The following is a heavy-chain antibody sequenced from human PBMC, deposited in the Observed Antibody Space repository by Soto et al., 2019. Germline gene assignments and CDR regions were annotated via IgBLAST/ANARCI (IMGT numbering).Heavy chain of an antibody. CDR1: GFTFSNYG. Sequence: EVQLLESGGGLVQPGGSLRLSCAASGFTFSNYGMIWVRQAPGKGLEWVSAIGGSGHSTYYADSVKGRFTISRDNSQNMLYLQMNSLRAADTALYYCAKLSLVPSASDYWGQGTLVTVSS. D-gene: IGHD2-2*01. CDR2: IGGSGHST. CDR3: AKLSLVPSASDY. V-gene: IGHV3-23*01. J-gene: IGHJ4*02.